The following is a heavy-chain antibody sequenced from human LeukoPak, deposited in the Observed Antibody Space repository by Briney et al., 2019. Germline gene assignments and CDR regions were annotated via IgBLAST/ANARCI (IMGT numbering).Heavy chain of an antibody. CDR1: GYTFTDYY. Sequence: ASVKVSCKTSGYTFTDYYIHWVRQAPGQGREWMGWINPNSGETNSAQKFQGRVTMTGDTSISTAYMELRRVTSDDTAVYYCARDTAYRNTERGFDYWGQGTLVTVSS. V-gene: IGHV1-2*02. J-gene: IGHJ4*02. CDR3: ARDTAYRNTERGFDY. D-gene: IGHD4-17*01. CDR2: INPNSGET.